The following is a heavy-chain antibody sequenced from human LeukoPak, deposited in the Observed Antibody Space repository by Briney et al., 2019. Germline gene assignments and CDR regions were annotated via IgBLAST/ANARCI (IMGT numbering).Heavy chain of an antibody. CDR1: GFTFSSSW. CDR3: VAADH. Sequence: GGSLRLSCAASGFTFSSSWMAWVRQAPGKGLEWVGNIKEDGTAKNYVVSVRGRFTISRDNAKNSLYLQMNSLRGEDTALYYCVAADHWGQGTLVTVSS. V-gene: IGHV3-7*03. D-gene: IGHD6-13*01. CDR2: IKEDGTAK. J-gene: IGHJ4*02.